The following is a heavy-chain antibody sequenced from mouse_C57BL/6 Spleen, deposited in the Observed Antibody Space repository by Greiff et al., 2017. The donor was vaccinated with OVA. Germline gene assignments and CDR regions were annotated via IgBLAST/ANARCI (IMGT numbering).Heavy chain of an antibody. D-gene: IGHD4-1*01. J-gene: IGHJ4*01. Sequence: EVHLVESGGGLVQPKGSLKLSCAASGFSFNTYAMNWVRQAPGKGLEWVARIRSKSNNYATYYADSVKDRFTISRDDSESMLYLQMNNLKTEDTAMYYCVRHKNWAYAMDYWGQGTSVTVSS. V-gene: IGHV10-1*01. CDR3: VRHKNWAYAMDY. CDR2: IRSKSNNYAT. CDR1: GFSFNTYA.